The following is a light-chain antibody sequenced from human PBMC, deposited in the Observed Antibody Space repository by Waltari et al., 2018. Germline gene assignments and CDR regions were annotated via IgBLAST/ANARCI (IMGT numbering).Light chain of an antibody. V-gene: IGLV1-47*01. CDR2: TNN. J-gene: IGLJ3*02. Sequence: QSVVTQPPSASGTPGQRVTISCSGSRSNIGDNHASWYQQVPGTAPKLLVHTNNERPSGVPARFTGSKSGTSASLAIYGLRSEDEADYYCASWDDKLNAWVIGGGTRLTVL. CDR1: RSNIGDNH. CDR3: ASWDDKLNAWV.